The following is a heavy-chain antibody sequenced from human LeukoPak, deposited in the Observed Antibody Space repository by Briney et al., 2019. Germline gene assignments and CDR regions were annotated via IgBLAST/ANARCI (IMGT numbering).Heavy chain of an antibody. J-gene: IGHJ5*02. D-gene: IGHD5-12*01. Sequence: SETLSLTCVVSAGSISSDYWSWIRQPPGKGLEWIGCISYSGATNYNPSLKSRVTISVDTSKNQFSLKLSSVTAADTAVYYCARGLGRWLQLLGNWFDPWGQGTLVTVSS. CDR2: ISYSGAT. V-gene: IGHV4-59*12. CDR3: ARGLGRWLQLLGNWFDP. CDR1: AGSISSDY.